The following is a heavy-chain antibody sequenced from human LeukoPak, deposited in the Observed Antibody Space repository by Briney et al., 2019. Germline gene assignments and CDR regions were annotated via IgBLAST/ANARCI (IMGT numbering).Heavy chain of an antibody. Sequence: PGGSLRLSCAASGFTFSSYAMSWVRQAPGKGLEWVSAISGSGDSPYYADSVKGRFTISRDNSKNTLYLQMNSLRAEDTAVYYCARDGGRYYYDSSGYYPNYWGQGTLVTVSS. J-gene: IGHJ4*02. CDR1: GFTFSSYA. D-gene: IGHD3-22*01. V-gene: IGHV3-23*01. CDR2: ISGSGDSP. CDR3: ARDGGRYYYDSSGYYPNY.